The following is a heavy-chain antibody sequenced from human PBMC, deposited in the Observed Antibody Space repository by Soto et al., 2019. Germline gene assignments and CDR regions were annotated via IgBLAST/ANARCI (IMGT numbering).Heavy chain of an antibody. Sequence: SETLSLTCTVSGGSISSSSYYWGWIRQPPGKGLEWIGSIYYSGSTYYNPSLKSRVTISVDTSKNQFSLKLSSVTAADTAVYYCARHFEVGASDYWGQGTLVTVPS. CDR1: GGSISSSSYY. D-gene: IGHD1-26*01. J-gene: IGHJ4*02. V-gene: IGHV4-39*01. CDR2: IYYSGST. CDR3: ARHFEVGASDY.